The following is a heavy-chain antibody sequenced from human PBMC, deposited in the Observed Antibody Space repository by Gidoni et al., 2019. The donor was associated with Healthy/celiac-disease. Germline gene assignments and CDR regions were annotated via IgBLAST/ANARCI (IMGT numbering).Heavy chain of an antibody. CDR2: IKSKTDGGTT. D-gene: IGHD3-22*01. CDR3: TTDYDSSQPDAFDI. V-gene: IGHV3-15*01. J-gene: IGHJ3*02. Sequence: EVQLVESGGGLVQPGGSLRLSRAASRFTFRNAWMSWVRQAPGKGLEWVGRIKSKTDGGTTDYAAPVKGRFTISRDDAKNTLYLQMNSLKTEDTAVYYCTTDYDSSQPDAFDIWGQGTMVTVSS. CDR1: RFTFRNAW.